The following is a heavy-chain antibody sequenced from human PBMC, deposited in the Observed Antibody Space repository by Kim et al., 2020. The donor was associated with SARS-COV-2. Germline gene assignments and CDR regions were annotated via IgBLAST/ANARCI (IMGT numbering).Heavy chain of an antibody. D-gene: IGHD3-16*01. CDR3: ANGGSGLGGMHV. CDR2: TYYRSKWFN. J-gene: IGHJ6*02. Sequence: SQTLSLTCAISGDSVSSNNAAWNWIRQSPSRGLEWLGRTYYRSKWFNDYALSVKSRITINPDTYKNHFSLQLSSVTPEDTAVYYCANGGSGLGGMHVWGQGTTVTVSS. CDR1: GDSVSSNNAA. V-gene: IGHV6-1*01.